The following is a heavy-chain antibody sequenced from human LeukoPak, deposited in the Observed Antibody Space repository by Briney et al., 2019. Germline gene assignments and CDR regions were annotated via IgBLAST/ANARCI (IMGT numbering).Heavy chain of an antibody. Sequence: PSETLSLTCTVSGGSISSYYWSWIRQPPGKGLEWIAYIYYSGSTDYNPSLKSRVTISLDTSKNQFTLKLSSVTAADTAVYYCAREGNHFDYWGQGTLVTVSS. D-gene: IGHD3-10*01. CDR2: IYYSGST. J-gene: IGHJ4*02. V-gene: IGHV4-59*12. CDR1: GGSISSYY. CDR3: AREGNHFDY.